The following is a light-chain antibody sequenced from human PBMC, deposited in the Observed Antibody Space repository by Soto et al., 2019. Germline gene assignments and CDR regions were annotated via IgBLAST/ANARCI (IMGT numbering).Light chain of an antibody. CDR2: GAS. V-gene: IGKV3-20*01. Sequence: LGLTQSPGTLSLSPGERATLSCWASQTVHSNYLAWYQQKPGQAPRLLIYGASTRATGIPDRFSGSGSGTDFTLTISRLEPEDFAVYYCHQYDSSPRTFGQGTKVDIK. CDR3: HQYDSSPRT. J-gene: IGKJ1*01. CDR1: QTVHSNY.